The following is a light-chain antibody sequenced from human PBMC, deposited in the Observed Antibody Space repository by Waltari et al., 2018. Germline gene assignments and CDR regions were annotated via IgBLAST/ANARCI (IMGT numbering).Light chain of an antibody. J-gene: IGLJ3*02. CDR1: SGHNRSA. Sequence: VLTQSPSASASLGASVNPSCSLSSGHNRSAIAWHQQVPQKGPRFLMKINEYGSHTKGDGVPDRFSGSTSGAGTEHYLTISSLQSEDEADYYCQTWGTGILVFGGGTKLTIL. V-gene: IGLV4-69*01. CDR3: QTWGTGILV. CDR2: INEYGSH.